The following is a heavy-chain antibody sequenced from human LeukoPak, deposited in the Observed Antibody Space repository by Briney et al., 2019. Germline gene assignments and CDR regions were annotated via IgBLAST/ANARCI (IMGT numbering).Heavy chain of an antibody. J-gene: IGHJ4*02. CDR1: GFTFSSYE. D-gene: IGHD1-26*01. CDR2: ISSSGSTI. V-gene: IGHV3-48*03. CDR3: ARVRSGSYFSVSHDY. Sequence: GGSLRLSCAASGFTFSSYEMNWVRQAPGKGLERVSYISSSGSTIHYADSVKGRFTISRDNAKNSLYLQMNSLRAEDTAVYYCARVRSGSYFSVSHDYWGQGTLVTVSS.